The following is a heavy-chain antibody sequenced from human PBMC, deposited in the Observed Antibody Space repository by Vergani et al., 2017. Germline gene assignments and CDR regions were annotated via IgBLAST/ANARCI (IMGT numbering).Heavy chain of an antibody. J-gene: IGHJ4*02. D-gene: IGHD6-6*01. CDR2: ISYDGSNK. CDR3: ARDLGLYWQLAAYYFDY. V-gene: IGHV3-30-3*01. Sequence: QVQLVESGGGVVQPGRSLRLSCAASGFTFSSYAMHWVRQAPGKGLEWVAVISYDGSNKYYADSVKGRFTISRDNSKNMLYLQMNSLRAEDTAVYYCARDLGLYWQLAAYYFDYWGQGTLVTVSS. CDR1: GFTFSSYA.